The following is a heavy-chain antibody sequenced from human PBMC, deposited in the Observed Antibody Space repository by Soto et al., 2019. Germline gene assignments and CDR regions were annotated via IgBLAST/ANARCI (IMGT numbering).Heavy chain of an antibody. J-gene: IGHJ5*02. CDR3: AREGRYCYDSSGYRYNWFDP. V-gene: IGHV1-69*04. CDR1: GGTFSSYT. D-gene: IGHD3-22*01. CDR2: IIPILGIA. Sequence: ASVKVSCKASGGTFSSYTISWVRPAPGQGLEWMGRIIPILGIANYTQKFQGRVTITADKSTRTAYMELSSLRSEDTAVYYCAREGRYCYDSSGYRYNWFDPWGQGTLVTVSS.